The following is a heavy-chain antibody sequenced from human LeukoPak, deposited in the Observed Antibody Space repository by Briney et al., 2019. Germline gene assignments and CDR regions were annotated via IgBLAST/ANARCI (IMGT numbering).Heavy chain of an antibody. J-gene: IGHJ4*02. V-gene: IGHV1-69*05. D-gene: IGHD3-10*01. CDR3: ARETRITMVRGVIYY. CDR2: IIPIFGTA. Sequence: EASVKVSCKASGGTFSSYAISWVRQASGQGLEWMGGIIPIFGTANYAQKFQGRVTITTDESTSTAYMELSSLRSEDTAVYYCARETRITMVRGVIYYWGQGTLVTVSS. CDR1: GGTFSSYA.